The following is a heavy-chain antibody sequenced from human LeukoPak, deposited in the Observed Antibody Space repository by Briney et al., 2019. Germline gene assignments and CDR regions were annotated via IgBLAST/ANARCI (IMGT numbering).Heavy chain of an antibody. J-gene: IGHJ6*03. CDR1: GYTFTNYG. CDR3: ARDANWNYFYYNYMDV. V-gene: IGHV1-18*01. CDR2: ISAYNGNA. D-gene: IGHD1-20*01. Sequence: GASVKVSCKASGYTFTNYGITWVRQAPGQGLEWMGWISAYNGNANYAQNLQGRVTMTTDSSTTTSYMELRSLRSDDTAVYYCARDANWNYFYYNYMDVWGTGTTVTVSS.